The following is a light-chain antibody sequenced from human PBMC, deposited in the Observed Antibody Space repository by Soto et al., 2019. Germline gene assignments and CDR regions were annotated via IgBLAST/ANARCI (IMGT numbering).Light chain of an antibody. CDR1: QTISSW. V-gene: IGKV1-5*03. CDR2: KAS. Sequence: EIQTTQSPSAMSGSVGDRATITCRASQTISSWLAWYQQKPGKAPKLLIYKASTLKSGVQSRFSGSGSGTEFTLTISSLQPDDFATYYCQHYNSYSEAFGQGTKLDIK. J-gene: IGKJ1*01. CDR3: QHYNSYSEA.